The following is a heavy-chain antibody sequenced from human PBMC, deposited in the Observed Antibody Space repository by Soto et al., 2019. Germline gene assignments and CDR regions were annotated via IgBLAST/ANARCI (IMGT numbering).Heavy chain of an antibody. CDR1: GFTFSSYA. J-gene: IGHJ5*02. D-gene: IGHD2-15*01. Sequence: PGGSLRLSCAASGFTFSSYAMSWVRQAPGKGLEWDAASSGRGGSTYYAVTGKGRFTIARYNAKYSMYLKMTSLGAKDTALSYRAVIGALAATHWFDPWGKGTLVTLSS. CDR3: AVIGALAATHWFDP. V-gene: IGHV3-23*01. CDR2: SSGRGGST.